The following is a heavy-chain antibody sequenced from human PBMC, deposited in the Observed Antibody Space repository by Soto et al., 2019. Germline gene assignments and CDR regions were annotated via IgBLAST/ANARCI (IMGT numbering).Heavy chain of an antibody. V-gene: IGHV4-34*02. J-gene: IGHJ6*02. Sequence: QVQLQQWGAGLLKPSETLSLTCAVNGGSFNDYYWAWIRPPPGKGLEWIGEIYHSGNTYYNPSLESRVSMSVDTSKKQVSLRLNSVTAAYTAMYYCARVRRGFNRESWSYWYNGMDVWGQGTTVTVS. CDR3: ARVRRGFNRESWSYWYNGMDV. D-gene: IGHD3-16*01. CDR2: IYHSGNT. CDR1: GGSFNDYY.